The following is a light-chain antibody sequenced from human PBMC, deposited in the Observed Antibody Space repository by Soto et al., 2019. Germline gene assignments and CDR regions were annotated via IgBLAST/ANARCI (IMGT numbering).Light chain of an antibody. Sequence: EILLTQSPCTLSWSAGERATLSCGASQSVSRRDLAWYRQKPGQPPRLLIYGPSSRATGIPDSFSGSGSGTDFTLTISRMEHEDFAAYYCQPFSSTPSWTFGQGTKLDIK. V-gene: IGKV3-20*01. CDR2: GPS. CDR3: QPFSSTPSWT. J-gene: IGKJ1*01. CDR1: QSVSRRD.